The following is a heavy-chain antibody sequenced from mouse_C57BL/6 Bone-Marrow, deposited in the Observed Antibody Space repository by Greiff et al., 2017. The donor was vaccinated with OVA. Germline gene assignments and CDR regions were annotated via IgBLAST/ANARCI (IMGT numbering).Heavy chain of an antibody. CDR1: GFTFSSYG. Sequence: EVMLVESGGDLVKPGGSLKLSCAASGFTFSSYGMSWVRQTPDKRLEWVATISSGGSYTYYPDSVKGRFTISRDNAKNTLYLQMSSLKSEDTAMYYCARHVIYDGYSAWVAYWGQGTLVTVSA. CDR3: ARHVIYDGYSAWVAY. V-gene: IGHV5-6*02. J-gene: IGHJ3*01. D-gene: IGHD2-3*01. CDR2: ISSGGSYT.